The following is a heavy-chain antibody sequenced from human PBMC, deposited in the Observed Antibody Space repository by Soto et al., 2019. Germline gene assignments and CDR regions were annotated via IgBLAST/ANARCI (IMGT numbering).Heavy chain of an antibody. CDR2: IIPIFGTA. J-gene: IGHJ6*02. CDR1: GGTFSSYA. CDR3: ARDVRAVDYFYGMDV. V-gene: IGHV1-69*13. D-gene: IGHD6-19*01. Sequence: SVKVSCKASGGTFSSYAISWVRQAPGQGLEWMGGIIPIFGTANYAQKFQGRVTITADESTSTAYMELSSLRSEDTAVYYCARDVRAVDYFYGMDVWGQGTTVTVSS.